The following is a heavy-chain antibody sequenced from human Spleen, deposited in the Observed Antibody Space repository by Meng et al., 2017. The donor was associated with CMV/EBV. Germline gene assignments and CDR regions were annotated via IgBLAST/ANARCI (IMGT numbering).Heavy chain of an antibody. CDR3: ARDQIAVSGLSYYFDF. V-gene: IGHV1-46*01. D-gene: IGHD6-19*01. CDR2: IKPGGGST. J-gene: IGHJ4*02. CDR1: YTFTSYY. Sequence: YTFTSYYIHWVRQAPGHGLEWMGIIKPGGGSTTYAQKFQGRVTLTRDMSTSTVYMELSSLRSEDTAVYYCARDQIAVSGLSYYFDFWGQGTLVTVSS.